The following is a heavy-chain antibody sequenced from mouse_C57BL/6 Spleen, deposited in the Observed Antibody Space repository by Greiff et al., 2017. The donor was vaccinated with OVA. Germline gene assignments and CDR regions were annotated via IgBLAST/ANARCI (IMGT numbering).Heavy chain of an antibody. CDR3: ARHNYYFDY. D-gene: IGHD1-3*01. J-gene: IGHJ2*01. CDR2: ISNGGGST. CDR1: GFTFSDYY. Sequence: EVKLMESGGGLVQPGGSLKLSCAASGFTFSDYYMYWVRQTPEQRLEWVAYISNGGGSTYYPDTVKGRFTISRDNAKNTLYLQMSRLKSEDTAMYYCARHNYYFDYWGQGTTLTVSS. V-gene: IGHV5-12*01.